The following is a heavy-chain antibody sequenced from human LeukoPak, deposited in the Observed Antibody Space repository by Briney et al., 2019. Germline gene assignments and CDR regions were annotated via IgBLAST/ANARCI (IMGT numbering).Heavy chain of an antibody. CDR2: IYYSGST. Sequence: PSETLSLTCTVSGGSISSYYWRWIRQPPGKGLEWIGYIYYSGSTNYNPSLKSRVTISLDTSKSQFSLKLNSVTAADTAVYYCARYSTAVAGARWFDHWGQGTLVTVSS. J-gene: IGHJ5*02. D-gene: IGHD2-21*01. CDR3: ARYSTAVAGARWFDH. V-gene: IGHV4-59*01. CDR1: GGSISSYY.